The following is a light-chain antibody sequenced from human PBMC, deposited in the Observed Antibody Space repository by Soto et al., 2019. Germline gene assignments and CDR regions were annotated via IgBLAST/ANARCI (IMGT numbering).Light chain of an antibody. CDR3: LLYYNGGRPV. V-gene: IGLV7-46*01. CDR2: DTS. CDR1: TGAVTSGHY. Sequence: QAVVTQEPSLTVSPGGTVPLTCGSSTGAVTSGHYPYWFQQKPGQAPGTLIYDTSKKHSWTPARISGSLLGGKAALTLSGAQPEDEAEYYCLLYYNGGRPVFGTGTKLTVL. J-gene: IGLJ1*01.